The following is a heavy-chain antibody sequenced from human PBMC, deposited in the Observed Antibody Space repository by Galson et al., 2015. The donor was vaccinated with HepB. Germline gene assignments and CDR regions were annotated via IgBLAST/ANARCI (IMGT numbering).Heavy chain of an antibody. CDR2: ISYDGSNK. J-gene: IGHJ3*02. D-gene: IGHD2-21*01. V-gene: IGHV3-30-3*01. CDR3: ARDGGWCGGDCFGMPASDAFDI. CDR1: GFTFSSYA. Sequence: SLRLSCAASGFTFSSYAMHWVRQAPGKGLEWVAVISYDGSNKYYADSVKGRFTISRDNSKNTLYLQMNSLRAEDTAVYYCARDGGWCGGDCFGMPASDAFDIWGQGTMVTVSS.